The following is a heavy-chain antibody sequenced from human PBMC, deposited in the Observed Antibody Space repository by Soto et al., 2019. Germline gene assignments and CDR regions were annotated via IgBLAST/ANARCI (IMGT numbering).Heavy chain of an antibody. CDR1: GFTFTNYW. J-gene: IGHJ4*02. V-gene: IGHV3-7*05. CDR3: GRDSYTHTCHWPDHDY. D-gene: IGHD1-1*01. Sequence: EVQLVESGGGLVQPGGSLRLSCAGSGFTFTNYWMTWVRQAPGKGLEWVANIKQDGSEKHYVDSVKGRFTISRDNAHNSLYLQMNSLRAEDTAVYYCGRDSYTHTCHWPDHDYWREGILITFSS. CDR2: IKQDGSEK.